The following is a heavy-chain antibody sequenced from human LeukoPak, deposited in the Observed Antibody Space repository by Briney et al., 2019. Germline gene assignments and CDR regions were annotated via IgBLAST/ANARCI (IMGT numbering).Heavy chain of an antibody. J-gene: IGHJ4*02. D-gene: IGHD3-16*01. V-gene: IGHV3-7*01. CDR2: IKQDGSEK. CDR3: ARDIVGGAGYYDSYYFDY. CDR1: GFTFSSYW. Sequence: GGSPRLSCAASGFTFSSYWMSWVRQAPGKGLEWVANIKQDGSEKYYVDSVKGRFTISRDNAKNSLYLQMNSLRAEDPAVYYCARDIVGGAGYYDSYYFDYWGQGTLVTVSS.